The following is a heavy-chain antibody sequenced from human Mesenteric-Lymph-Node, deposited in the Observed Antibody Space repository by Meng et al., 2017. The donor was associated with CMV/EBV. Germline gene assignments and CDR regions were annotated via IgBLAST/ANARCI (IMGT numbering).Heavy chain of an antibody. J-gene: IGHJ6*02. V-gene: IGHV1-69*05. CDR1: GGTFIISS. CDR2: VIPIFGTS. D-gene: IGHD2-2*01. Sequence: SVKVSCKASGGTFIISSVAWVRQAPGQGLEWMGGVIPIFGTSNYAQKFQGRVTITTDESTSTAYMELSSLRSEDTAVYYCARGGAVVVVPASIGADYYGMDVWGQGTTVTVSS. CDR3: ARGGAVVVVPASIGADYYGMDV.